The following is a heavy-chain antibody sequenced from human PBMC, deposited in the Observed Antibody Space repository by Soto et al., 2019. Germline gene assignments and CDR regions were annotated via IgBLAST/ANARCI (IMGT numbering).Heavy chain of an antibody. J-gene: IGHJ6*02. V-gene: IGHV3-66*01. CDR3: ARDLGSSGDYYYGMDV. CDR1: GFTVSSNY. D-gene: IGHD6-19*01. CDR2: IYSGGST. Sequence: EVQLVESGGGLVQPGGSLRLSCAASGFTVSSNYMSWVRQAPGKGLEWVSVIYSGGSTYYADSVKGRFTISRDNSKNTLYLQMNSLRAEDTAVYYCARDLGSSGDYYYGMDVWGQGTTVTVSS.